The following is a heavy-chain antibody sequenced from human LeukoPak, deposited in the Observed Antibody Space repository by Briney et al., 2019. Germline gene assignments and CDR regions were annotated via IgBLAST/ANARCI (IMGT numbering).Heavy chain of an antibody. D-gene: IGHD3-10*01. CDR2: ISGSGGST. V-gene: IGHV3-23*01. CDR1: GFTFSSYA. Sequence: GGSLRLSCAASGFTFSSYAMSWVRQAPGKGLEWVSAISGSGGSTYYADSVKGRFTISRDNSKNTLYLQMNSLRAEDTAVYYCAKDPSRPLWFGEPHNYWGQGTLVTVSS. CDR3: AKDPSRPLWFGEPHNY. J-gene: IGHJ4*02.